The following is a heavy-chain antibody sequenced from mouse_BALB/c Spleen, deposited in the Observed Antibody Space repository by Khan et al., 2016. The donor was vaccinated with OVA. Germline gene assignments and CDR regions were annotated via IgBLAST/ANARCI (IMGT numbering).Heavy chain of an antibody. CDR3: TRTPGYYGSNYFDQ. CDR1: GFTFSDYG. D-gene: IGHD1-1*01. J-gene: IGHJ2*03. CDR2: ISSGGSFT. V-gene: IGHV5-9-3*01. Sequence: EVELVESGGDLVKPGGFLKLSCAASGFTFSDYGMSWVRQTPEKRLEWVATISSGGSFTYYLDSVKGRFTISRDSAKNTLYLQMSSLRSEDTAMYYCTRTPGYYGSNYFDQWGQGTSLTVSS.